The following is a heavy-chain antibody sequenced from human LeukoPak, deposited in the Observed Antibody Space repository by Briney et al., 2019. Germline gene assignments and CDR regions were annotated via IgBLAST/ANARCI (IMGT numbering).Heavy chain of an antibody. Sequence: ASVKVSCKASGYTFTSYGISRVRQAPGQGLEWMGWISAYNGNTNYAQKLQGRVTMTTDTSTSTAYMELRSLRSDDTAVYYCAREGIAAAGHYYYYMDVWGKGTTVTVSS. D-gene: IGHD6-13*01. CDR3: AREGIAAAGHYYYYMDV. CDR2: ISAYNGNT. V-gene: IGHV1-18*01. J-gene: IGHJ6*03. CDR1: GYTFTSYG.